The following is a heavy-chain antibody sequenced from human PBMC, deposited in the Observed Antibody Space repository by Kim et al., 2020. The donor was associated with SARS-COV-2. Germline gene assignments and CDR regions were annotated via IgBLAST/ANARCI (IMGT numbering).Heavy chain of an antibody. CDR1: GGSISSTTYY. Sequence: SETLSLTCTVSGGSISSTTYYWGWIRQPPGKGLEWIGSIHYSGTTYQKPSLQSRLTVSVDTSKNQFSLKLSSVTAADTAVYYCERLTYDSGTYWGSPLVFDFDYWGQGILVIVSS. V-gene: IGHV4-39*01. J-gene: IGHJ4*02. D-gene: IGHD3-10*01. CDR2: IHYSGTT. CDR3: ERLTYDSGTYWGSPLVFDFDY.